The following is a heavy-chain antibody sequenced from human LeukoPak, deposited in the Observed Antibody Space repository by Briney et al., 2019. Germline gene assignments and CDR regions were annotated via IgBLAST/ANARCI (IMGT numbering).Heavy chain of an antibody. CDR3: AKDKRYCSGGSCDWFDP. Sequence: GGSLRLSCAASGFTFSSYGMHWVRQAPGKGLEWVAVISYDGSNKYYADSVKGRFTIFRDNSKKTLYLQMNSLRAEDTAVYYCAKDKRYCSGGSCDWFDPWGQGTLVTVSS. CDR2: ISYDGSNK. V-gene: IGHV3-30*18. J-gene: IGHJ5*02. D-gene: IGHD2-15*01. CDR1: GFTFSSYG.